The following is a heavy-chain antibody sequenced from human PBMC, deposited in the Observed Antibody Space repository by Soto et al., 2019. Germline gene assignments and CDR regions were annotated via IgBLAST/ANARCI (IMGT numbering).Heavy chain of an antibody. D-gene: IGHD3-10*01. J-gene: IGHJ3*02. CDR3: ARGERGVWDI. V-gene: IGHV3-23*01. Sequence: EVQLLESGGGLAQPGGSLRLSCVVSGLPVSSYGMSWVRQAPGKGLEWVSGINAIGGSTYYADSVKGRFTISRDSSENTLYLQMNSLRVEDTAVYFCARGERGVWDIGGQGTMVTVSS. CDR1: GLPVSSYG. CDR2: INAIGGST.